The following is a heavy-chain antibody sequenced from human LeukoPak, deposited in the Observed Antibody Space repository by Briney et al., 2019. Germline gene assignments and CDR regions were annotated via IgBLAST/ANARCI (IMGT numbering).Heavy chain of an antibody. D-gene: IGHD4-17*01. J-gene: IGHJ2*01. CDR1: GFTVSSNY. Sequence: GGSLRLSCAASGFTVSSNYMSWVRQAPGKGLEWVSVIYSGGSTYYADSVKGRFTISRDNSKNTLYLQMNSLRAEDTAVYYCARQHTVPSYWYFDLWGRGTLVTVSS. V-gene: IGHV3-53*01. CDR2: IYSGGST. CDR3: ARQHTVPSYWYFDL.